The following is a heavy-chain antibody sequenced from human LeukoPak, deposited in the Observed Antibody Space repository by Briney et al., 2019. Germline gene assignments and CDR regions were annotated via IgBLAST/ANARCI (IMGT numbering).Heavy chain of an antibody. D-gene: IGHD3-16*01. V-gene: IGHV3-7*05. CDR1: GFTFSSYW. CDR2: IKEDGGAK. Sequence: GGSLRLSCAASGFTFSSYWMDWVRQAPGKGLEWVANIKEDGGAKNYVDSVKGRFTISRDNAKDSVYLQVNSLKTEDTAVYYCTVMDPSYGMDVWGQGTTVTVSS. J-gene: IGHJ6*02. CDR3: TVMDPSYGMDV.